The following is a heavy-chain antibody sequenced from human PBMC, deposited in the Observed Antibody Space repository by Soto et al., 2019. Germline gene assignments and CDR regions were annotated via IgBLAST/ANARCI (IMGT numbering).Heavy chain of an antibody. Sequence: WGSLRLSCSAFGFTFSDYGMNWVLQAPLEVLEFVSAIKSKGDTTYYADYVRGRFTIYRDNSKKKLYLQMSSLRADDTAVYYCVKDRSLAVADVYSFDYWGPGTLVTVSS. J-gene: IGHJ4*02. CDR2: IKSKGDTT. CDR3: VKDRSLAVADVYSFDY. D-gene: IGHD6-19*01. CDR1: GFTFSDYG. V-gene: IGHV3-64D*06.